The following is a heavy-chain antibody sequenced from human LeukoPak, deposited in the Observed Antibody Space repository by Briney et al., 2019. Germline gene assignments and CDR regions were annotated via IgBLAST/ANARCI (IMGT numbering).Heavy chain of an antibody. V-gene: IGHV3-7*01. Sequence: GGSLRLSCAASGFTFSNYWMSWVRQAPGKGLEWVANIKEDGSEKHYVDSVKGRFTISRDNAKNSLSLQVNSLSAEDTAVYYCARSRSGYYEDYWGQGTLVTVSS. CDR2: IKEDGSEK. CDR1: GFTFSNYW. J-gene: IGHJ4*02. CDR3: ARSRSGYYEDY. D-gene: IGHD3-22*01.